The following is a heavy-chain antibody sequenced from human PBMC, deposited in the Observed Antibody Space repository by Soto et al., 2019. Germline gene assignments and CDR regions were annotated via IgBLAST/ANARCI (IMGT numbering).Heavy chain of an antibody. CDR1: GDSITSGGYY. D-gene: IGHD1-26*01. Sequence: QVQLQESGPGQVKPSQTLSLTCIVSGDSITSGGYYWSWIRQHPGKGLQWLGYIYYRGNTFYNPSLKSRVSISIDTSKNQFSLNLTSVTAADTAVYFCARETVFSGSWAPEAWGQGTLVSVSS. CDR2: IYYRGNT. J-gene: IGHJ5*02. CDR3: ARETVFSGSWAPEA. V-gene: IGHV4-31*03.